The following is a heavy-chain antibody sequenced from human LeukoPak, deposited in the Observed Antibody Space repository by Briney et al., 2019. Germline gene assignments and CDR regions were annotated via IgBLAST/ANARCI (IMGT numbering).Heavy chain of an antibody. V-gene: IGHV1-46*01. D-gene: IGHD2-2*01. Sequence: ASVTVSFKASGYTFTSYYMHWVRQAPGQGLAWMGIINPSGGSTSYAQKFQGRVTMTRATSTSTVYMELSSLRSEDTAVYYCARGDGYQLLFDPWGQGTLVTVSS. CDR1: GYTFTSYY. J-gene: IGHJ5*02. CDR3: ARGDGYQLLFDP. CDR2: INPSGGST.